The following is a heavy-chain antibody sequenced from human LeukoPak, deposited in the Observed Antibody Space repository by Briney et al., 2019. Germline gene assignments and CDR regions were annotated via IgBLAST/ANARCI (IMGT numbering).Heavy chain of an antibody. CDR1: GFTVSNYS. CDR2: ISETGTIT. CDR3: ARDPLGLSDY. Sequence: GGSLRLSCAAPGFTVSNYSMNWVRQARGKGLEGVSFISETGTITYYAESVKGRFTISRDIARNSVYLQMNSLRDKDMSMYYRARDPLGLSDYWGQGILVTVSS. V-gene: IGHV3-48*02. J-gene: IGHJ4*02. D-gene: IGHD1-26*01.